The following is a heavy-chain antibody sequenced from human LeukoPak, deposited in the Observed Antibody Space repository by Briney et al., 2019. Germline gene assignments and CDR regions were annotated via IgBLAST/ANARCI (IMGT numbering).Heavy chain of an antibody. CDR3: ARDSYDSSGYLFDY. Sequence: ASVKVSCTASGYTFTGYYMHWVRQAPGQGLEWMGWINPNSGGTNYAQKFQGRVTMTRDTSISTAYMELSRLRSDDTAVYYCARDSYDSSGYLFDYWGQGTLVTVSS. V-gene: IGHV1-2*02. CDR2: INPNSGGT. CDR1: GYTFTGYY. D-gene: IGHD3-22*01. J-gene: IGHJ4*02.